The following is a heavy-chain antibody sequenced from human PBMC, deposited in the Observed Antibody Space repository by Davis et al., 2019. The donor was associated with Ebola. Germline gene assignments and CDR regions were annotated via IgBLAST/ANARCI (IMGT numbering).Heavy chain of an antibody. J-gene: IGHJ6*03. CDR1: GYTFTSYY. V-gene: IGHV1-46*01. CDR2: INPSGGST. D-gene: IGHD3-10*01. CDR3: ARDYYGSGGGYYYYYYMDV. Sequence: ASVKVSCKASGYTFTSYYMHWVRQAPGQGLEWMGIINPSGGSTSYAQKFQGRVTMTRDTSMSTVYMELSSLRSEDTAVYYCARDYYGSGGGYYYYYYMDVWGKGTTVTVSS.